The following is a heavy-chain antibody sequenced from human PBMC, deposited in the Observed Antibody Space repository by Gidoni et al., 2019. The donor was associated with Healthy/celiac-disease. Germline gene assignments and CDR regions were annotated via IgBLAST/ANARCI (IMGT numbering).Heavy chain of an antibody. CDR1: GGSISSSSYY. J-gene: IGHJ5*02. CDR3: ARQPPGQEGFDP. V-gene: IGHV4-39*01. CDR2: IYYSGST. Sequence: QLQLQESGPGLVKPSETLSLTCTVPGGSISSSSYYWGGIRQPPGKGLEWIGSIYYSGSTYYNPSLKSRVTISVDTSKNQFSLKLSSVTAADTAVYYCARQPPGQEGFDPWGQGTLVTVSS. D-gene: IGHD3-10*01.